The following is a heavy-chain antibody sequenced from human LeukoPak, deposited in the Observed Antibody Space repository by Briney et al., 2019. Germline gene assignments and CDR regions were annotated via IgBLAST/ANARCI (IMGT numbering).Heavy chain of an antibody. D-gene: IGHD1-26*01. CDR2: IYNSGST. J-gene: IGHJ4*02. CDR3: VRDRELTY. CDR1: GGSISIYY. V-gene: IGHV4-59*01. Sequence: SGTLSLTCTVSGGSISIYYWSWIRQPPGKGLEWIGYIYNSGSTNYNPSLRSRVTISVDTSKNQFSLKLTSVTAADTAVYYCVRDRELTYWGQGTLVTVSS.